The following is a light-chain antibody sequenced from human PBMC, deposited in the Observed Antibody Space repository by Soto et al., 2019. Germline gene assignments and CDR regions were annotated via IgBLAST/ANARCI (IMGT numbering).Light chain of an antibody. Sequence: EIVLTQSPATLSLSPGERATLSCRASQSISSYLAWYQQKPGQAPRLIIYDASLRAAGIPARFSGSGSGTDFTLTISSLEPEDFAVYYCQQRSSWPITFGQGTRLEIK. CDR1: QSISSY. J-gene: IGKJ5*01. CDR3: QQRSSWPIT. V-gene: IGKV3-11*01. CDR2: DAS.